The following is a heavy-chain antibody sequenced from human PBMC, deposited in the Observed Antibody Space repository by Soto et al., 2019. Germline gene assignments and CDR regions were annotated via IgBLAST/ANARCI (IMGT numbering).Heavy chain of an antibody. CDR1: GFTFSSYD. CDR3: VRRVSGSYAY. V-gene: IGHV3-64*01. D-gene: IGHD1-26*01. CDR2: ISSNGGTT. Sequence: EVQLAESGGGMVQPGGSLRLSCVASGFTFSSYDMHWVRQAPGKGLEYVSSISSNGGTTYYGNSVKGRFTISRDNSKNTLYLQMGSLRAEEMAVYDCVRRVSGSYAYWGQGTLVTVSS. J-gene: IGHJ4*02.